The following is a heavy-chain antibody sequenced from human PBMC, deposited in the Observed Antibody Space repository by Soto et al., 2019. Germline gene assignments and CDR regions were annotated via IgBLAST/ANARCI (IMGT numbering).Heavy chain of an antibody. CDR1: GFTFSRYG. CDR2: IWYDGSNK. J-gene: IGHJ6*02. Sequence: GGSLRLSCAASGFTFSRYGMHWVRQAPGKGLEWVAVIWYDGSNKYCADSVKGRFTISRDNSKNTLYLQMNSLRAEDTAVYYCARSSGGKILWFGDYYYGMDVWGQGTTVTVSS. D-gene: IGHD3-10*01. V-gene: IGHV3-33*01. CDR3: ARSSGGKILWFGDYYYGMDV.